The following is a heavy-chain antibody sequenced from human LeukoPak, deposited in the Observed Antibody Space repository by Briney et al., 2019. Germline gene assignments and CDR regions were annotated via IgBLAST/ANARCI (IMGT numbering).Heavy chain of an antibody. CDR3: ARRTVATIPGYYYYYGMDV. V-gene: IGHV1-69*13. CDR2: IIPIFGTA. CDR1: GGTFSSYA. Sequence: SVKVSFKASGGTFSSYAISWVRQAPGQGLEWMGGIIPIFGTANYAQKFQGRVTTTADESTSTAYMELSSLRSEDTAVYYCARRTVATIPGYYYYYGMDVWGQGTTVTVSS. D-gene: IGHD4-17*01. J-gene: IGHJ6*02.